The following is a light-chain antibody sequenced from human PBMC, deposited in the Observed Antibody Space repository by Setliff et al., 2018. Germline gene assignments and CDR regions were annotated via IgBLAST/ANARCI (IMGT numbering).Light chain of an antibody. CDR1: SSDVGGYNS. CDR3: CSYGGTLYV. J-gene: IGLJ1*01. Sequence: SALTQPRSVSGSPGQSVTISCTGTSSDVGGYNSVSWYQQHPDKPPKLIIYDVSTRPSGVPDRFSGSKSGNTASLTISGLQAEDEADYYCCSYGGTLYVFGTGTKV. CDR2: DVS. V-gene: IGLV2-11*01.